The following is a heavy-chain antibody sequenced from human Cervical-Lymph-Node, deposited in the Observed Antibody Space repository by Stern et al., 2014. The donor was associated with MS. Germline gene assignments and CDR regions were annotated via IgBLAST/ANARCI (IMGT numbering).Heavy chain of an antibody. Sequence: QLQLQESGPGLVKPSETLSLTCSVSGGSISRSNYYWGWIRQPPGKGLEWIGSIYYNGSTYHNPSLKSRVTISVDTSKTQVSLRLSSVTAADTAVYYCARQYVSGTYWGGYYFDYWGQGALVTVSS. V-gene: IGHV4-39*01. CDR1: GGSISRSNYY. CDR3: ARQYVSGTYWGGYYFDY. D-gene: IGHD1-26*01. CDR2: IYYNGST. J-gene: IGHJ4*02.